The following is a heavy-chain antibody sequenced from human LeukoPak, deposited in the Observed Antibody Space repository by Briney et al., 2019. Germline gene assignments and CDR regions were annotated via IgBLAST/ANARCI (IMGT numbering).Heavy chain of an antibody. D-gene: IGHD3-22*01. V-gene: IGHV3-33*01. J-gene: IGHJ4*02. CDR2: IWYDGSNK. CDR3: ARSHLGPYYYDSSGYYRYYFDY. Sequence: GGSLRLSCAASGFTFSSYGMHWVRQAPGKGLEWVAVIWYDGSNKYYADSVKGRFTISRDNSKNTLYLQMNSLRAEDTAVYYCARSHLGPYYYDSSGYYRYYFDYWGQGTLVTVSS. CDR1: GFTFSSYG.